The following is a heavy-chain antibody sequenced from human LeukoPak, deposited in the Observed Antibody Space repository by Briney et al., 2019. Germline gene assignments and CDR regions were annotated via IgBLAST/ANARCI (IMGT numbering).Heavy chain of an antibody. V-gene: IGHV5-51*01. CDR3: ARLGDVRYYYYGMDV. D-gene: IGHD3-16*01. J-gene: IGHJ6*02. CDR1: GYSFSNYW. CDR2: IYPGDSDT. Sequence: GESLKISCKTSGYSFSNYWIGWVRQMPGKGLEWMGIIYPGDSDTRYSPSFQGQVTISADKSISTAYLQWSSLKASDTAMYYCARLGDVRYYYYGMDVWGQGTTVTVSS.